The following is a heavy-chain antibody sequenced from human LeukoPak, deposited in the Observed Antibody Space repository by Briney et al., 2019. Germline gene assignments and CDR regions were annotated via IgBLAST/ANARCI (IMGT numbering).Heavy chain of an antibody. J-gene: IGHJ4*02. CDR2: IYHTGST. V-gene: IGHV4-38-2*02. D-gene: IGHD3-22*01. Sequence: SETLSLTCTVSGYSIDDVYYWGWIRQTPGKGLEWIGSIYHTGSTYYNPSLKSRVTISMDTSKNQFFLKLSSVTAADTAMYYCAGKYYYDTSGYFYVDWWGRGILVTVSS. CDR1: GYSIDDVYY. CDR3: AGKYYYDTSGYFYVDW.